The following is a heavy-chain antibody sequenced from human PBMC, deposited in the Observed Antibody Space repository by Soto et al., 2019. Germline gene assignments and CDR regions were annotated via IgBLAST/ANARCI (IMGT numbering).Heavy chain of an antibody. CDR2: MNPNSGNT. CDR3: ARALYYCSGGSCYSYYYYMDV. Sequence: ASVKVSCKASGYTFTSYDINWVRQATGQGLEWMGWMNPNSGNTGYAQKVQGRVTMARNTSISTAYMELSSLRCEDTAVYYCARALYYCSGGSCYSYYYYMDVWGKGTTVTVSS. J-gene: IGHJ6*03. CDR1: GYTFTSYD. D-gene: IGHD2-15*01. V-gene: IGHV1-8*01.